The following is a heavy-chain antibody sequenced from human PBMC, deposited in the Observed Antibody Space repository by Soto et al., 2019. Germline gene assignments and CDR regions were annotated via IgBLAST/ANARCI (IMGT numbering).Heavy chain of an antibody. D-gene: IGHD6-19*01. Sequence: QVRLVQSGAEVKKPGSSVKVSCKASGGTFSNYAIGWVRQAPGQGLEWMGGIILPFGTPNYPQKFQGRVTISADESMTTAYMELTGLRSEDTAVYYCARGPDHEGCFDSWGRGTLVTVSS. J-gene: IGHJ4*02. CDR1: GGTFSNYA. CDR2: IILPFGTP. CDR3: ARGPDHEGCFDS. V-gene: IGHV1-69*12.